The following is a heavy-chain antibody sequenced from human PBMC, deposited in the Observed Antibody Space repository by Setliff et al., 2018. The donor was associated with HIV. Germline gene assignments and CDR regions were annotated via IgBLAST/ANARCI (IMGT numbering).Heavy chain of an antibody. Sequence: SETLSLTCTVSGGSISSSSYYWGWIRQPPGKGLEWIGSIYYSGSTYYNPSLKSRVTISVDTSKNQFSLNVNSATAADTAVYYCASYGGGSVKDAFRVWGQGTMVTVSS. J-gene: IGHJ3*01. CDR1: GGSISSSSYY. V-gene: IGHV4-39*01. CDR2: IYYSGST. CDR3: ASYGGGSVKDAFRV. D-gene: IGHD4-17*01.